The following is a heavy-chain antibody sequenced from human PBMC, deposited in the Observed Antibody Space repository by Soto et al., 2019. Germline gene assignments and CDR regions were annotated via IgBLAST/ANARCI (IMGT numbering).Heavy chain of an antibody. D-gene: IGHD3-22*01. CDR2: IKPNSGGT. CDR1: GYTFTGYY. J-gene: IGHJ6*02. CDR3: AREADYYDSSGYHMDV. V-gene: IGHV1-2*04. Sequence: GASANASCKASGYTFTGYYMHWVRQATGQRLEWMGWIKPNSGGTNYAQKFQGWVTMTRDTSISTAYMELSRLRSDDTAVYYCAREADYYDSSGYHMDVWGQGTTVTSP.